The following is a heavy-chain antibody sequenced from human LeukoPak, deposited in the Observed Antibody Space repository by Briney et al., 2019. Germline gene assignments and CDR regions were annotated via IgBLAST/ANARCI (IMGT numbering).Heavy chain of an antibody. CDR3: ARGCNSRSARRDWFDP. CDR2: MNPNSGNT. J-gene: IGHJ5*02. Sequence: GASVKVSCKASGYTFTSYDINWVRQATGQGLEWMGWMNPNSGNTGYAQKFQGRVTMTRNTSISTAYMELSSLRSEDTAVYYCARGCNSRSARRDWFDPWGQGTLVTVSS. D-gene: IGHD4-23*01. CDR1: GYTFTSYD. V-gene: IGHV1-8*01.